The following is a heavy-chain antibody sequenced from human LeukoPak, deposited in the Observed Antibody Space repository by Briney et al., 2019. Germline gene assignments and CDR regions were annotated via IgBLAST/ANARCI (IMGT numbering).Heavy chain of an antibody. CDR1: DFTVSSNS. J-gene: IGHJ4*02. CDR3: ATESYGGA. Sequence: GGSLRLSCAASDFTVSSNSMSWVRPAPGKGLEWVAVTYSSGSTHYADSVKGRFTISRDSSKNTLYLQMNSLRAEDTAVYYCATESYGGAWGQGTLVTVSS. D-gene: IGHD1-26*01. CDR2: TYSSGST. V-gene: IGHV3-53*01.